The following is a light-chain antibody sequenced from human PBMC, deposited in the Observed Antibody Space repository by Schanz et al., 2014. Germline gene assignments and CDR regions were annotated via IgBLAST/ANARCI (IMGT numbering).Light chain of an antibody. CDR2: AAS. CDR3: QQYNSPLT. J-gene: IGKJ4*01. CDR1: QSISSY. V-gene: IGKV1-39*01. Sequence: DIQMTQSPSSLSASVGDRVTITCRARQSISSYLNWYQQKPGKAPKLLIYAASSLQSGVPSRFSGSGSGTDFTLTISSLQPEDFATYYCQQYNSPLTFGGGTKVEIK.